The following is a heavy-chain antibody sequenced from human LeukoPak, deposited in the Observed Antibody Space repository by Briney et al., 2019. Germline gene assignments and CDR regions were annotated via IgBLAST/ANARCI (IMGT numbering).Heavy chain of an antibody. V-gene: IGHV3-48*02. CDR2: ISGSSSIV. D-gene: IGHD6-13*01. Sequence: GGSLRLSCAASGFTFSSYSMNWVRQAPGKGLEWLSYISGSSSIVYYGDSVKGRFTISRDNAKNSLYLQMNSLRDEDTAVYYCARDPSVAATGWGRWFDHWGLGTLVTVSS. CDR1: GFTFSSYS. CDR3: ARDPSVAATGWGRWFDH. J-gene: IGHJ5*02.